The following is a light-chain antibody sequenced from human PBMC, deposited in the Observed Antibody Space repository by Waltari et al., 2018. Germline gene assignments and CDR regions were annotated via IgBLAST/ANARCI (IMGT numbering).Light chain of an antibody. J-gene: IGKJ4*01. CDR1: QSVSSSF. CDR2: GAS. Sequence: EIVLTQSPDTLSLSPGESATLSCRASQSVSSSFLAWYQQKPGQAPRLLIYGASNRATGIPDRVSGSGSGSDFTLTISRLEPADFAVYHCQQYGGSPISFGGGTKVEIK. CDR3: QQYGGSPIS. V-gene: IGKV3-20*01.